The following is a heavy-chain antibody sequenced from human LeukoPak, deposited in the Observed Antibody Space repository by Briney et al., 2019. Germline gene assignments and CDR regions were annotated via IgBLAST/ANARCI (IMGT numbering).Heavy chain of an antibody. Sequence: GGSLRLSCAASGFTFSVFDIRWVRQASGKGLEWVGRIRPKTETDATAYAASLRGRFTLSRDDSKNTAYLQMNSLKTEDTAVYYCARRDCSSFKCYPFDYWGQGILVTVSS. CDR1: GFTFSVFD. CDR2: IRPKTETDAT. V-gene: IGHV3-73*01. CDR3: ARRDCSSFKCYPFDY. J-gene: IGHJ4*02. D-gene: IGHD2-2*01.